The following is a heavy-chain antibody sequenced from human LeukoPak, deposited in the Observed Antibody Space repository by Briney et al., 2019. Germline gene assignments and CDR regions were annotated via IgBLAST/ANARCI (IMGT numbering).Heavy chain of an antibody. V-gene: IGHV3-7*01. CDR1: GFTFSSYW. CDR3: ARDPSSWYYYYMDV. CDR2: INQDGSEK. J-gene: IGHJ6*03. D-gene: IGHD6-13*01. Sequence: QSGGSLRLSCAASGFTFSSYWMSWVRQAPGKGLEWVANINQDGSEKYYVDSVKGRFTISRDNAKNSLYLQMNSLRAEDTAVYYCARDPSSWYYYYMDVWGKGTTVTVS.